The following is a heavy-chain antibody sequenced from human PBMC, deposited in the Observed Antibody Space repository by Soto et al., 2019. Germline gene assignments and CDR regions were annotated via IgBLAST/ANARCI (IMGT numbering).Heavy chain of an antibody. Sequence: QVQLVQSGAEVKKPGSSVKVSCKASGGTFSSYTISCVRQAPGQGLEWMGRIIPILGIANYAQKFQGRVTITADKSTSTDYMELSSPRSEDTAVYYCARETLQQLGPSVVYNWFDPWGQGTLVTVSS. CDR2: IIPILGIA. CDR3: ARETLQQLGPSVVYNWFDP. D-gene: IGHD6-13*01. CDR1: GGTFSSYT. V-gene: IGHV1-69*08. J-gene: IGHJ5*02.